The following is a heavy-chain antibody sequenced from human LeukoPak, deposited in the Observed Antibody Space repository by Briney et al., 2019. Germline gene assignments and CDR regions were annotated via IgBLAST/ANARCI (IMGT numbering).Heavy chain of an antibody. V-gene: IGHV3-21*01. CDR1: VLTFSRYS. J-gene: IGHJ6*02. D-gene: IGHD2-2*01. Sequence: PRGSLRLSCAASVLTFSRYSMNWVRQAPGKGLEWVSSISSSSSYMYYADSVKGRFTISRDNAKNSLYLQMNSLRAEDTAVYYCASLAYCSSTSCYGMDVWGQGTTVTVSS. CDR2: ISSSSSYM. CDR3: ASLAYCSSTSCYGMDV.